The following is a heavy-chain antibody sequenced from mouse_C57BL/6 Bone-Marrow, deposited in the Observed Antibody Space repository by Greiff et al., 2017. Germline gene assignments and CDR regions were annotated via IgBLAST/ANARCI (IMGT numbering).Heavy chain of an antibody. CDR2: IDPEDGDT. CDR3: TTRGIWRGFAY. V-gene: IGHV14-1*01. J-gene: IGHJ3*01. CDR1: GFNFKDYY. Sequence: VQLQQSGAELVRPGASVKLSCTASGFNFKDYYMHWVKQRPEQGLEWIGRIDPEDGDTEYAPKFQGKATMTADTSSNTAYLQLSSLTSEDTAVYCCTTRGIWRGFAYWGQGTLVTVSA.